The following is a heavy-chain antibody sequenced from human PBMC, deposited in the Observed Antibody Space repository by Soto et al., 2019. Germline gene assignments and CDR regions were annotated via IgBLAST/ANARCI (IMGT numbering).Heavy chain of an antibody. J-gene: IGHJ5*02. CDR1: GFTFSSYS. D-gene: IGHD6-13*01. CDR3: ARDNGIAGSFDP. CDR2: ITFSSSTI. Sequence: EVQVVESGGGLAQPGGSLRLSCAASGFTFSSYSMNWVRQAPGKGLEWIAYITFSSSTIYYADSVKGRFTISRDNAKNSLYLQMNSLRVEDTAVYYCARDNGIAGSFDPWGQGTLVIVSS. V-gene: IGHV3-48*04.